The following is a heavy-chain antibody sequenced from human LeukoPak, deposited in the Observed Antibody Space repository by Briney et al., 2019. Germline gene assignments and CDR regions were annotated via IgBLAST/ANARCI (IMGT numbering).Heavy chain of an antibody. Sequence: GESLKISCMASGYTFSNFWIGWVRQKSGKGLEFMGVIYPGDSDTTYSPSFQGQVTVSADRSIRTTYLQWTSLEASDSAIYYCARGRGGFSGYENFDYWGQGTMVTAS. CDR2: IYPGDSDT. CDR3: ARGRGGFSGYENFDY. CDR1: GYTFSNFW. D-gene: IGHD5-12*01. J-gene: IGHJ4*02. V-gene: IGHV5-51*01.